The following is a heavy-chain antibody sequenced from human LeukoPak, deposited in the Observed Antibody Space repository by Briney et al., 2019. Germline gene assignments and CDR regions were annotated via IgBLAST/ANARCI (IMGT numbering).Heavy chain of an antibody. CDR1: GFTFSSYG. D-gene: IGHD4-17*01. CDR3: AKPPKPTTVIPFDY. V-gene: IGHV3-30*02. CDR2: IRYDGSNK. Sequence: PGGSLRLSCAASGFTFSSYGMHWVRQAPGKGLEWVAFIRYDGSNKYYADSVKGRFTISRDNSKSTLYLQMNSLRAEDTAVYYCAKPPKPTTVIPFDYWGQGTLVTVSS. J-gene: IGHJ4*02.